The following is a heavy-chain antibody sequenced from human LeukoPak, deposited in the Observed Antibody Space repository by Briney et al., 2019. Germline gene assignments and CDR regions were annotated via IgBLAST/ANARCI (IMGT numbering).Heavy chain of an antibody. D-gene: IGHD3-22*01. CDR1: GGTISSSSYY. Sequence: PSETLSLTCTVSGGTISSSSYYWGWIRQPPGKGLEWIGSIYYSRSTYYNPSLKSRVTISVDTSKNQFSLKLSSVTAADTAVYFCARARNYYDSSDYYFEGDAFDIWGQGTMVSVSS. V-gene: IGHV4-39*07. CDR3: ARARNYYDSSDYYFEGDAFDI. CDR2: IYYSRST. J-gene: IGHJ3*02.